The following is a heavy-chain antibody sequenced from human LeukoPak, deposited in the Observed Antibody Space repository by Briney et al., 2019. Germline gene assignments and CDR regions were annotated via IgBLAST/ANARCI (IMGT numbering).Heavy chain of an antibody. V-gene: IGHV1-18*01. CDR2: ISAYNGNT. CDR1: GYTFTSYG. D-gene: IGHD6-19*01. J-gene: IGHJ4*02. Sequence: ASVKVSCKASGYTFTSYGISWVRQAPGQGLEWMGWISAYNGNTNYAQKFQGRVTITADKSTSTAYMELSSLRSEDTAVYYCAIADSSGWYEEYYFDYWDQGTLVTVSS. CDR3: AIADSSGWYEEYYFDY.